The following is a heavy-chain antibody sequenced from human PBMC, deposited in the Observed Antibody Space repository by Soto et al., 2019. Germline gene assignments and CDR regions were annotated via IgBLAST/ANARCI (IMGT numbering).Heavy chain of an antibody. CDR2: IYYSGST. J-gene: IGHJ4*02. D-gene: IGHD5-18*01. V-gene: IGHV4-59*01. Sequence: PSETLDITCTVSGGSISSYYWSWIRQPPGKGLEWIGYIYYSGSTNYNPSLKSRVTISVDTSKNQFSLKLSSVTAADTAVYYCARSLFTRYGFQPAPFAYRGQGSLVTGSA. CDR3: ARSLFTRYGFQPAPFAY. CDR1: GGSISSYY.